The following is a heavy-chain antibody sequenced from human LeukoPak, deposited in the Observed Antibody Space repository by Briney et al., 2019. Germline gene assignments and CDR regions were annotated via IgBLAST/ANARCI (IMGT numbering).Heavy chain of an antibody. J-gene: IGHJ4*02. CDR2: INPGTGGT. CDR1: GYTFTNYE. D-gene: IGHD1-26*01. V-gene: IGHV1-46*01. Sequence: ASVKVSCKASGYTFTNYEMHWVRQAPGQGLEWMGIINPGTGGTRNAQKFRGRVTMTRDTSSSTLYMDPSSLRFEDTAVYYCARGGCSGNCYSAPYDYWGQGTLVTVSS. CDR3: ARGGCSGNCYSAPYDY.